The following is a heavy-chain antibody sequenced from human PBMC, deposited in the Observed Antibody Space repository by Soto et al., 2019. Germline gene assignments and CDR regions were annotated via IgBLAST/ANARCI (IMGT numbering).Heavy chain of an antibody. D-gene: IGHD2-21*01. Sequence: EVQLLESGGGLVQPGGSLRLSCAASGFTFSSYAMSWVRQAPGKGLEWVSAISGSGGSTYYADSVKGRFTISRDNSKNTLYLQMNSRRAEDTAVYYCAKDGGSCWGGDYDLDYWGQGTLVTVSS. CDR2: ISGSGGST. V-gene: IGHV3-23*01. J-gene: IGHJ4*02. CDR3: AKDGGSCWGGDYDLDY. CDR1: GFTFSSYA.